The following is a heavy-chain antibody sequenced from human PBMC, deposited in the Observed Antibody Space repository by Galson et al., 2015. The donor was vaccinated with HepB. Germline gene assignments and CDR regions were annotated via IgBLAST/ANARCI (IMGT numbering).Heavy chain of an antibody. CDR3: ARALGDGDYVSAFDN. Sequence: SVKVSCQASGYTFTGYYMHWVRQAPGQGLEYLGWIHPNSGGTDYAQKFQGRVTMTRDTSISTAYMELSSLRSDDTAVYYRARALGDGDYVSAFDNWGQGTMVTVSS. V-gene: IGHV1-2*02. J-gene: IGHJ3*02. CDR2: IHPNSGGT. D-gene: IGHD4-17*01. CDR1: GYTFTGYY.